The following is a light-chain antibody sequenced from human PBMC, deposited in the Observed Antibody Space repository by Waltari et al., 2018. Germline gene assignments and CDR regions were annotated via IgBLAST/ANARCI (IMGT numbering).Light chain of an antibody. CDR3: CSYAGSNTLA. CDR2: DVT. J-gene: IGLJ2*01. CDR1: SADFGCHNS. V-gene: IGLV2-8*01. Sequence: QSALTQPHSASGSPGQSVTISCTGTSADFGCHNSVSWYQHPPGKAPKLIVYDVTKRPSGVPDRFSGSKSGNTASLTVSGLQAEDEAHYYCCSYAGSNTLAFGGGTKLTVL.